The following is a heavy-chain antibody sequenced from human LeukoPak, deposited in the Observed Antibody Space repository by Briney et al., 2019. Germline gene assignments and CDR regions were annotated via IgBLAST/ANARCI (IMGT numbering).Heavy chain of an antibody. Sequence: GGSLRLSCAASGFTFSSYEMNWVRQAPGKGLEGVSYISSSGSTIYYADSVKGRFTISRDNAKNSLYLQMNSLRAEDTAVYYCARIGSDNWNDRGSDYWGQGTLVTVSS. D-gene: IGHD1-20*01. CDR2: ISSSGSTI. CDR3: ARIGSDNWNDRGSDY. V-gene: IGHV3-48*03. J-gene: IGHJ4*02. CDR1: GFTFSSYE.